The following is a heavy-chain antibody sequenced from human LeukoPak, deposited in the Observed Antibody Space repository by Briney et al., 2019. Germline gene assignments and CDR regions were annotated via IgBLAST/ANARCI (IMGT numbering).Heavy chain of an antibody. V-gene: IGHV3-23*01. J-gene: IGHJ4*02. CDR2: ISTSGGST. D-gene: IGHD3-10*01. CDR3: AKNGHGSGSYYPRTKYYFDY. CDR1: GFTVSSYA. Sequence: GGSLRLSCAASGFTVSSYAMNWVRQAPGKGLEWVATISTSGGSTYYADFVKGRFTISRDNSKNTLYLQMNSLRAEDTAVYYCAKNGHGSGSYYPRTKYYFDYWGQGTLVTVSS.